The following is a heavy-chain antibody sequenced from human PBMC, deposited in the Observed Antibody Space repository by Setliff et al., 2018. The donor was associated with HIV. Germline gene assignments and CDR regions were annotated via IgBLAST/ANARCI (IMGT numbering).Heavy chain of an antibody. J-gene: IGHJ4*02. CDR1: GYTFTGYG. D-gene: IGHD3-22*01. Sequence: ASVKVSCKASGYTFTGYGISWVRQAPGQGLEWMGWISAYNGNTNYAQKLQGRVTMTTDTSTSTAYMELRSLRSDDTAVYYCARDHDSSAYTYFDYWGQGTLVTVSS. V-gene: IGHV1-18*01. CDR3: ARDHDSSAYTYFDY. CDR2: ISAYNGNT.